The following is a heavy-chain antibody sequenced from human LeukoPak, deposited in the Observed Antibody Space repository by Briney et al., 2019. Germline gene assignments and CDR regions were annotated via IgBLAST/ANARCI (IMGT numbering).Heavy chain of an antibody. J-gene: IGHJ4*02. Sequence: PSETLSLTCAVYGGSFSGYYWSWIRQPPGKGLEWIGEITHSGSTNYNPSLKSRVTISVDTSKNQFSLKLSSVTAADTAVYYCARAGIAARYWGQGTLVTVSS. CDR2: ITHSGST. V-gene: IGHV4-34*01. D-gene: IGHD6-6*01. CDR3: ARAGIAARY. CDR1: GGSFSGYY.